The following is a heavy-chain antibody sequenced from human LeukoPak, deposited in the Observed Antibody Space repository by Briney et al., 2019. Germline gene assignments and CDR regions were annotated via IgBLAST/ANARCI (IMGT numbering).Heavy chain of an antibody. CDR3: ARVAKTGQWLVRPREYYFDY. CDR2: IGTSTSYI. V-gene: IGHV3-21*01. J-gene: IGHJ4*02. CDR1: GFTFSTYI. Sequence: PGGSLRLSCAASGFTFSTYIMNWVRRTPGKGLEWVSSIGTSTSYIYYADSVKGRFTISRDNAKNSLYLEMNSLRAEDTAVYYCARVAKTGQWLVRPREYYFDYWGQGTLVTVSS. D-gene: IGHD6-19*01.